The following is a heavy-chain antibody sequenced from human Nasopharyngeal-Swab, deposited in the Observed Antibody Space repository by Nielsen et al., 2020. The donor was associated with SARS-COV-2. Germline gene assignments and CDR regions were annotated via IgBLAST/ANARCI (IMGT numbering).Heavy chain of an antibody. J-gene: IGHJ6*02. CDR3: ARGGTYYDFWSGYYNYYYGMDV. Sequence: GGSLRLSCAASGFTFSSYEMNWVRQAPGKGLEWVSYISSSGSTIYYADSVKGRFTISRDNAKNSLYLQMNSLRAEDTAVYYCARGGTYYDFWSGYYNYYYGMDVWGQGTTVTVSS. V-gene: IGHV3-48*03. D-gene: IGHD3-3*01. CDR1: GFTFSSYE. CDR2: ISSSGSTI.